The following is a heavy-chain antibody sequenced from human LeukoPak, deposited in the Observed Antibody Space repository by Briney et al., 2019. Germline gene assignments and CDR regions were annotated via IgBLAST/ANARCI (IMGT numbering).Heavy chain of an antibody. CDR3: ARNNNPRGWFDP. CDR2: INPNSGGT. D-gene: IGHD1-14*01. Sequence: ASVKVSCKASGYTFTGYYMHWVRQAPGQGLEWMGWINPNSGGTNYAQKFQGRVTITADASTSTAYMELSSLRSEDTAVYYCARNNNPRGWFDPWGQGTLVTISS. V-gene: IGHV1-2*02. CDR1: GYTFTGYY. J-gene: IGHJ5*02.